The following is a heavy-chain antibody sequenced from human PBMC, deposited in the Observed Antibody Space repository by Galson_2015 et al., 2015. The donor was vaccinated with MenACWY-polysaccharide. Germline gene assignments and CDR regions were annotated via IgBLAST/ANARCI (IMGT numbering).Heavy chain of an antibody. Sequence: SLRLSCAASGFTFSSYSFNWVRQAPGKGLEWVSYISSSGTIYYADSVKGRFTISRDNAKNSLYLQMNSLRDDDTAVYYCARVLKGLVGATPDYWGQGTLVTVSS. CDR2: ISSSGTI. D-gene: IGHD1-26*01. CDR1: GFTFSSYS. V-gene: IGHV3-48*02. CDR3: ARVLKGLVGATPDY. J-gene: IGHJ4*02.